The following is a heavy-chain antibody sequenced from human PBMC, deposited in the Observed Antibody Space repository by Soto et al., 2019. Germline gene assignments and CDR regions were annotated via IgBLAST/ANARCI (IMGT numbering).Heavy chain of an antibody. CDR2: IDPSDSQT. CDR3: ARQIYDSDTGPNFQYYFDS. V-gene: IGHV5-10-1*01. D-gene: IGHD3-22*01. CDR1: GYSFAGYW. Sequence: GESLKISCKGSGYSFAGYWITWVRQKPGEGLEWMGRIDPSDSQTYYSPSFRGHVTISVTKSITTVFLQWSSLRASDTAMYYCARQIYDSDTGPNFQYYFDSWGQGTPVTVSS. J-gene: IGHJ4*02.